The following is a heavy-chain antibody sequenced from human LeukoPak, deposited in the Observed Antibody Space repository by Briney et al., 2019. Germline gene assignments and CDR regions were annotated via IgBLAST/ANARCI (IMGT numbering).Heavy chain of an antibody. CDR1: GFTFNSYG. Sequence: GGSLRLPCAASGFTFNSYGMHWVRQAPGKGLEWVAVISYDGSNKYYADSVKGRFTISRDNSKNTLYLQMNSLRAEDTAVYYCAKGSYDYGDYWGQGTLVTVSS. V-gene: IGHV3-30*18. J-gene: IGHJ4*02. CDR2: ISYDGSNK. D-gene: IGHD5-18*01. CDR3: AKGSYDYGDY.